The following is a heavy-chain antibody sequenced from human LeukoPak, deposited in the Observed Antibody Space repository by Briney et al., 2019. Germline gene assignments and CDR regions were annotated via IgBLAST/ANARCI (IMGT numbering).Heavy chain of an antibody. D-gene: IGHD6-19*01. CDR1: GGTFSSYA. J-gene: IGHJ4*02. V-gene: IGHV1-69*01. CDR3: ARLDIAVAGTPGSY. Sequence: SVKVSCKASGGTFSSYAISWVRQDPGQGLEWMGGIIPIFGTANYAQKFQGRVTITADESTSTAYMELSSLRSEDTAVYYCARLDIAVAGTPGSYWGQGTLVTVSS. CDR2: IIPIFGTA.